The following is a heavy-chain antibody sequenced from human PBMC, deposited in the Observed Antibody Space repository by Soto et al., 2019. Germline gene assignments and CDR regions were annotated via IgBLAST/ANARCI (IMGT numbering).Heavy chain of an antibody. J-gene: IGHJ4*02. D-gene: IGHD5-12*01. CDR1: GFSFTTAGVA. V-gene: IGHV2-5*01. Sequence: ESGPTLVNPTQTLTLTCTFSGFSFTTAGVAVGWIRQTPGGALEWLTLIYYNDDRRFSPSLKTRLTITGDTSKNQVVLSLTNVEPGDTATYFCANSDGGYEIIYFDFWVKGIPVTVPQ. CDR2: IYYNDDR. CDR3: ANSDGGYEIIYFDF.